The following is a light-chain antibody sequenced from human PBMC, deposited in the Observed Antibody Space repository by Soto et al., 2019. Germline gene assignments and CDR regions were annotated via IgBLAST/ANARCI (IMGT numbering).Light chain of an antibody. Sequence: DIQMTQSPSSLSASVGDRVTITCRASQSISSYLNWYQQKPGKAPKLLIYAASSLQSGVPSRFSGSGSVTDFPLTSSSLQPEDFATYYCQQSYSTPLTFGPGTKVDIK. CDR2: AAS. CDR3: QQSYSTPLT. V-gene: IGKV1-39*01. CDR1: QSISSY. J-gene: IGKJ3*01.